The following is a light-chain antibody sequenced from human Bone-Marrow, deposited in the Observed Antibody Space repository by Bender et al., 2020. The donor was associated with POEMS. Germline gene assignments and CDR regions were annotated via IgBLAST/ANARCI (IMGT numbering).Light chain of an antibody. CDR3: QAWDTYSVI. J-gene: IGLJ2*01. V-gene: IGLV3-1*01. CDR1: DLGDKY. Sequence: SYEVTQPPSVSVSPGQTASITCSGDDLGDKYFAWYQQKPAQSPVLVIYKDTKRPSGVPERFSGSNSGNTATLTISGTQAMDEADYYCQAWDTYSVIFGGGTKLTVL. CDR2: KDT.